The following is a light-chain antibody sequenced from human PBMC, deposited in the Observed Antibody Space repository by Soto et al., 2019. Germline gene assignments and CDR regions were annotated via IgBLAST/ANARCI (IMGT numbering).Light chain of an antibody. CDR2: KTS. CDR3: QQYNSYSRT. Sequence: DIHMAQSPSALSASVGDRVTITCRASQSIVGWLAWYQQKPGKAPKVLIYKTSTLESGVPSRFSGSGSGTEFTLTISSLQPDDFATYYCQQYNSYSRTFGQGTKVDIK. CDR1: QSIVGW. J-gene: IGKJ1*01. V-gene: IGKV1-5*03.